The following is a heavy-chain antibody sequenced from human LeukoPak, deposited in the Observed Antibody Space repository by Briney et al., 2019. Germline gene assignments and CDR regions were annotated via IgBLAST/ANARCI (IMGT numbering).Heavy chain of an antibody. J-gene: IGHJ4*02. D-gene: IGHD3-3*01. CDR3: ARISSFDFWSGSLFYYFDY. Sequence: GESLKISCQAFGYSFTSYWIGWVRQMPGKGLECRGIIYPGDSDVRYSPSFQGQVTISADKSISTAYLQWSSLKASDTAMYYCARISSFDFWSGSLFYYFDYWGQGTLVTVSS. V-gene: IGHV5-51*01. CDR1: GYSFTSYW. CDR2: IYPGDSDV.